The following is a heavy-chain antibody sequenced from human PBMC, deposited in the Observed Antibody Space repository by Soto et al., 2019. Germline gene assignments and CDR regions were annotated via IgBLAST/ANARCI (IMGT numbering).Heavy chain of an antibody. CDR1: GFTFSLYA. Sequence: EEQLLESGGGLVQPGGSLRLSCAASGFTFSLYAMTWVRHTPGKGLEWVASISGTGERTYYADSVKGRFIISKDNSKNTVFLQMNSLRAEDTAEYYCEKGDWLYDNYYGMEVWGQGTSVTASS. CDR2: ISGTGERT. D-gene: IGHD3-9*01. J-gene: IGHJ6*02. V-gene: IGHV3-23*01. CDR3: EKGDWLYDNYYGMEV.